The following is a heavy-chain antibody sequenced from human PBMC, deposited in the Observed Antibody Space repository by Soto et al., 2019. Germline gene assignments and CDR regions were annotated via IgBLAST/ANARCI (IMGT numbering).Heavy chain of an antibody. J-gene: IGHJ4*02. D-gene: IGHD3-10*01. CDR2: IIPLFGTA. V-gene: IGHV1-69*01. Sequence: QVQLVQSGADVKKPGSSVNVSCQASGVTFSSETLGWVRQAPGQGLEWVGGIIPLFGTASYAQKFQGRVTMTADESTITVYMEFSSLRSDDSAVYFCATELGENPASPFDAWGQGTLVTVSS. CDR3: ATELGENPASPFDA. CDR1: GVTFSSET.